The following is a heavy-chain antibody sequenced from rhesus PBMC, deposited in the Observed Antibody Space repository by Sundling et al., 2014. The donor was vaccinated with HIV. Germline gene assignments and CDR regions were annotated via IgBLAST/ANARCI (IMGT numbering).Heavy chain of an antibody. CDR2: IYWDDDR. CDR3: ARVDTAGTVSGY. CDR1: GFSLSTSGMG. Sequence: QVTLKESGPALVKPTQTLTLTCTFSGFSLSTSGMGVGWIRQPPGKALEWLANIYWDDDRYFNTSLKSRLTISKDTSKNQVLLTMTTMDPVDTATYYCARVDTAGTVSGYWGQGVLVTVSS. J-gene: IGHJ4*01. V-gene: IGHV2S1*01. D-gene: IGHD5-30*01.